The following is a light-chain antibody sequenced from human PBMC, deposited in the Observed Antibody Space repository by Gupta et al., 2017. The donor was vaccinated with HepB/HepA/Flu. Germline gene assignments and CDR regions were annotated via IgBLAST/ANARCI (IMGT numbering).Light chain of an antibody. CDR1: QSVSRSY. CDR2: GTS. V-gene: IGKV3-20*01. CDR3: QQYGNSPTWT. Sequence: EIVLTQSPGTLSLSPGERATLSCRASQSVSRSYLAWYQQKFGQAPRLLIYGTSSRATGIPDRFSGSGSGTDFTLTIGRLEPEDSAVYYCQQYGNSPTWTFGQGTMVEIK. J-gene: IGKJ1*01.